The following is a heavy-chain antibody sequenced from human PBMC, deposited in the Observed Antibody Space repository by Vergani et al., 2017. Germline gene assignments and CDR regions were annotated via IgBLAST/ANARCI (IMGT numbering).Heavy chain of an antibody. J-gene: IGHJ4*02. D-gene: IGHD5-18*01. CDR2: IYSSGST. V-gene: IGHV4-39*01. CDR1: GGSISSGTYY. CDR3: ARAGIQLWSPYFDY. Sequence: QLQLQESGPGLVKPSETLSLTCTVSGGSISSGTYYWGWIRQPPGKGLEWIGSIYSSGSTYYNPSLKSRVTMSVDTSKNQFSLKLSSVTAADTAVYYCARAGIQLWSPYFDYWGQGTLVTVSS.